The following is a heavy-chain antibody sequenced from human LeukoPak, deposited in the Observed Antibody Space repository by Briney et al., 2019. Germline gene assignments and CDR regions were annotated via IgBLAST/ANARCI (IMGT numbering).Heavy chain of an antibody. J-gene: IGHJ4*02. CDR3: AVMYYYGSGSYLFDY. V-gene: IGHV1-2*02. D-gene: IGHD3-10*01. CDR1: GYTFTGYY. CDR2: INPNSGGT. Sequence: WASVKVSCKASGYTFTGYYMHWVRQAPGQGLEWMGWINPNSGGTNYAQKFQGRVTMTRDTSISTAYMELSRLRSDDTAVYYCAVMYYYGSGSYLFDYWGQGTLVTVSS.